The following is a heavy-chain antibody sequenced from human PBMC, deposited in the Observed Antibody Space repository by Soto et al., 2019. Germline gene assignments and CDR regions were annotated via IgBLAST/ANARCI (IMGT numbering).Heavy chain of an antibody. J-gene: IGHJ6*02. CDR2: INAGNGNT. D-gene: IGHD3-3*01. CDR1: GYTFTSYA. V-gene: IGHV1-3*01. Sequence: ASVKVSCKASGYTFTSYAMYWVRQAPGQRLEWMGWINAGNGNTKYSQKFQGRVTITRDTSASTAYMELSSLRSEGTAVYYWASGYYDFWSGYYTGYYGMDVWGQGTTVTVSS. CDR3: ASGYYDFWSGYYTGYYGMDV.